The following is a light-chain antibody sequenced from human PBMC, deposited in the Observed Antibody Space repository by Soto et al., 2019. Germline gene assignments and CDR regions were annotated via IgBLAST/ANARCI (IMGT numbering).Light chain of an antibody. Sequence: QSVLTQPPSASGTPGQRVTIFCSGSSSNIGSNYVYWYQQVPGTAPKFLIYRNAQRPTGVPERFSASKSGTSASLAIGGLRSEDEADYYCSAWDDSLGVVFGGGTQLTVL. CDR1: SSNIGSNY. J-gene: IGLJ2*01. V-gene: IGLV1-47*01. CDR2: RNA. CDR3: SAWDDSLGVV.